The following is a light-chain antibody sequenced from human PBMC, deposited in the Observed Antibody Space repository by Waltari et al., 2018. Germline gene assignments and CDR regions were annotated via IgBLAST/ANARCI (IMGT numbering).Light chain of an antibody. V-gene: IGKV3-15*01. CDR1: EGVSSN. Sequence: EIVMTQSPATLSVSPGERATLSCRASEGVSSNVAWYQQQPGQAPRLLIYGASTRATGVPAKFRGSGSGTDFTLTISSLQSEDFAVYYCQQYYHWVAFGGGTWVQIK. CDR3: QQYYHWVA. J-gene: IGKJ4*01. CDR2: GAS.